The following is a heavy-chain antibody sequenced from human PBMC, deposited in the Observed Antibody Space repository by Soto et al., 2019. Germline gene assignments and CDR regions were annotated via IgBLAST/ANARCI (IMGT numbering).Heavy chain of an antibody. CDR3: ARRYGVAFDI. J-gene: IGHJ3*02. Sequence: QVQLQESGPGLVKPSETLSLTCTVSDGSISSYYWSWIRQPPGKGLEWIGYIYYSGSTNYNPSLKSRVTISVDTSKNQFSLKLSSVTAADTAVYYCARRYGVAFDIWGQGTMVTVSS. CDR1: DGSISSYY. CDR2: IYYSGST. D-gene: IGHD3-10*01. V-gene: IGHV4-59*08.